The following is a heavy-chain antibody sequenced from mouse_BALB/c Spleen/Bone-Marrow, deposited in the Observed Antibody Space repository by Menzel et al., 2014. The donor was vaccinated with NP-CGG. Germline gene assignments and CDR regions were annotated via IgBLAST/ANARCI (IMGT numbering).Heavy chain of an antibody. V-gene: IGHV5-6-3*01. Sequence: VKLMESGGGLVQPGGSLKLSCAASGFTFSSYGMSWVRQTPDKRLELVASINSNGGSTYYPDSVKGRFTIPRDNAKNTLSLQMSSLKSEDTAMYYCARGNYGNYVDYFDYWGQGTTLTVSS. CDR3: ARGNYGNYVDYFDY. J-gene: IGHJ2*01. CDR1: GFTFSSYG. D-gene: IGHD2-1*01. CDR2: INSNGGST.